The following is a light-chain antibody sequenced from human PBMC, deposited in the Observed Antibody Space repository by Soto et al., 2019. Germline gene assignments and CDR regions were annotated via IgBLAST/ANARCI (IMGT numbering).Light chain of an antibody. CDR2: EVS. Sequence: QSALTQPASVSGSPGQSITNSCTGTYNLVSWYQQHPGKAPKLMIFEVSNRPSGVSNRFSGSKSGNTAYLTISGLQAEDEADYYCSSLTSGSTRFGGGTKVTVL. V-gene: IGLV2-14*01. J-gene: IGLJ2*01. CDR1: YNL. CDR3: SSLTSGSTR.